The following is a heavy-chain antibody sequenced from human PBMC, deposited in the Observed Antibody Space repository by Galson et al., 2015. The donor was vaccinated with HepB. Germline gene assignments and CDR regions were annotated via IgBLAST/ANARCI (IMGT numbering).Heavy chain of an antibody. CDR1: GFTFSYYA. J-gene: IGHJ4*02. Sequence: SLRLSCAASGFTFSYYAMSWVRQAPGKGLEWVSAITPSGDNTYSADSMKGRFNISRDNSQNTLFLQMNSLRADDTAIYFCAKVFPEKTDGWYRQALYYFDSWGQGTRVTVSS. D-gene: IGHD6-19*01. CDR3: AKVFPEKTDGWYRQALYYFDS. V-gene: IGHV3-23*01. CDR2: ITPSGDNT.